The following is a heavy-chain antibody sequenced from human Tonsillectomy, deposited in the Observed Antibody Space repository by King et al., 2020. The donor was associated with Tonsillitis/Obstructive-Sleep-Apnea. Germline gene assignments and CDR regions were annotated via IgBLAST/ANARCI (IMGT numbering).Heavy chain of an antibody. V-gene: IGHV1-2*06. CDR2: INPNSGGT. Sequence: VQLVESGAEVKKPGASVKVSCKASGYTFTGYYMHWVRQAPGQGLEWMGRINPNSGGTNYAQTFQGRVTMTRDTSISTAYMELSRLRSDDTAGYYCARDAGQGDVDYWGQGTLVTVSS. D-gene: IGHD6-13*01. CDR3: ARDAGQGDVDY. CDR1: GYTFTGYY. J-gene: IGHJ4*02.